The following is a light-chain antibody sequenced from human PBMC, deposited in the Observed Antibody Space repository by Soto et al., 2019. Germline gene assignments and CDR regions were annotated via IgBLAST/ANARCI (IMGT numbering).Light chain of an antibody. CDR1: QGISNY. V-gene: IGKV1-27*01. CDR2: AAS. CDR3: QKCGVAPFT. J-gene: IGKJ4*01. Sequence: IWMTQSPSLLSASTGDRVTISCRMSQGISNYLAWYQQKPGTVPKLLIYAASTLQSGVPSRFSGSGSGTDFTLTISSLQPEDVATYYCQKCGVAPFTFGGGTKVDIK.